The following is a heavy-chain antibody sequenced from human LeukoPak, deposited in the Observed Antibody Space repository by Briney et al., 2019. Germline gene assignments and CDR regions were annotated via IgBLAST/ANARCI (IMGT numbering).Heavy chain of an antibody. J-gene: IGHJ4*02. V-gene: IGHV3-7*01. Sequence: GGSLRLSCSASGFTFSSRWMNWVRQVPGKGLEWVAIINTDGSEKNYVDSVKGRFTISRDNAKNSLYLQMNSLRAEDTAMYYCARSNPGPDYWGQGTLVIVPS. CDR2: INTDGSEK. D-gene: IGHD1-14*01. CDR1: GFTFSSRW. CDR3: ARSNPGPDY.